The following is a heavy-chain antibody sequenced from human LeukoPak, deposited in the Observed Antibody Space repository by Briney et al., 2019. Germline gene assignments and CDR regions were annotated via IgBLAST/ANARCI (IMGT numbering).Heavy chain of an antibody. J-gene: IGHJ4*02. CDR2: IGGSGDRT. D-gene: IGHD6-13*01. Sequence: QSGGSLRLSCAAFGFTFNIYAMTWVRQDPGKGLEWVSAIGGSGDRTYYADSVKGRFTISRDNSKNTLYLQMNSLRAEDTAVYYCAKDRTQQPYGIFDYWGQGTLVTVSS. CDR1: GFTFNIYA. CDR3: AKDRTQQPYGIFDY. V-gene: IGHV3-23*01.